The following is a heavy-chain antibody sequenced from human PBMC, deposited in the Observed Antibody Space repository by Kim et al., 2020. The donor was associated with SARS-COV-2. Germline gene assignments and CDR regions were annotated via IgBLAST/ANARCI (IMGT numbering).Heavy chain of an antibody. Sequence: GGSLRLSCAASGFTFSSYAMHWVRQAPGKGLEWVAVISYDGSNKYYADSVKGRFTISIDNSKNTLYLQMNSLRAEDTAVYYCARVVQRFLGYCSSTSCYGPLDYWGQGTLVTVSS. J-gene: IGHJ4*02. V-gene: IGHV3-30*04. CDR3: ARVVQRFLGYCSSTSCYGPLDY. D-gene: IGHD2-2*01. CDR2: ISYDGSNK. CDR1: GFTFSSYA.